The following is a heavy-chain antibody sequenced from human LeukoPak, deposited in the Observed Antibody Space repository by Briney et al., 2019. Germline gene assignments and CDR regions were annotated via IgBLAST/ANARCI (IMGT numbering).Heavy chain of an antibody. D-gene: IGHD2-2*01. Sequence: RASVKVSCKASGYTFTGYYMHWVRQAPGQGLEWMGWINPNSGGTNYAQKFQGRVTMTRDTSISTAYMELSRLRSDDTAVYYCARGGGNIVVVPAARYYYYYGMDVWGQGTTVTVSS. V-gene: IGHV1-2*02. CDR1: GYTFTGYY. CDR3: ARGGGNIVVVPAARYYYYYGMDV. J-gene: IGHJ6*02. CDR2: INPNSGGT.